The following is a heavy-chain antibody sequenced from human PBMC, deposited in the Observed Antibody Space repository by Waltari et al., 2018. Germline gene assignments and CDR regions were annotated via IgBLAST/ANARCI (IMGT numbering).Heavy chain of an antibody. CDR1: GFIFSTYW. V-gene: IGHV3-74*01. J-gene: IGHJ4*02. D-gene: IGHD6-13*01. Sequence: EVQLVESGGGLVQPGGSLSLSCVASGFIFSTYWMDWVRQAPGKGLVWVSRINSDGSSTTYADSVKRQFTISRDNAKNTLYLHMGRLRAEDTAVYYCVRENIAAAGLESWGQGTLVTVSS. CDR3: VRENIAAAGLES. CDR2: INSDGSST.